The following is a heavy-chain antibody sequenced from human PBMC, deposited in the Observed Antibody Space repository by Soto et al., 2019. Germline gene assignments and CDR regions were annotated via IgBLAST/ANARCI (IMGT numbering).Heavy chain of an antibody. CDR2: INHSGST. D-gene: IGHD5-18*01. V-gene: IGHV4-34*01. CDR3: ARGKRGYSYGYEFDY. Sequence: QVQLQQWGAGLLKPSETLSLTCAVYGGSFSGYYWSWIRQPPGKGLEWIGEINHSGSTNYNPSLKSRVTISVDTSKNQFSLKLSSVTAADTAVYYCARGKRGYSYGYEFDYWGQGTLVTVSS. J-gene: IGHJ4*02. CDR1: GGSFSGYY.